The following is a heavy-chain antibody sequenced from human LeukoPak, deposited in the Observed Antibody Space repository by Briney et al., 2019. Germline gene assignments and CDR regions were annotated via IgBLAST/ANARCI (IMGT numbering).Heavy chain of an antibody. CDR3: ARGVIAAADSHAFDI. CDR1: GGSFSGYY. V-gene: IGHV4-34*01. Sequence: KTSETLSLTCAVYGGSFSGYYWSWIRQPPGKGLEWIGEINHSGSTNYNPSLKSRVTMSVDTSKNQFSLDLNSVTAADTAAYYCARGVIAAADSHAFDIWGQGTMVTVSS. D-gene: IGHD6-13*01. CDR2: INHSGST. J-gene: IGHJ3*02.